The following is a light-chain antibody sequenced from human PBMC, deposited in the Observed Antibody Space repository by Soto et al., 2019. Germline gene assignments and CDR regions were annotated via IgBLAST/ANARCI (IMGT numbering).Light chain of an antibody. CDR3: QSYDTSVSGARV. Sequence: QSVLTQPPSVSGAPGQRVTISCTGSRSNIGAGYDVHWYQQIPGTAPKLLIYRNHDRPSGVPDRFSGSKSGTSASLAITGLQAEDEGDYYWQSYDTSVSGARVFGGGTKVTVL. CDR1: RSNIGAGYD. CDR2: RNH. J-gene: IGLJ3*02. V-gene: IGLV1-40*01.